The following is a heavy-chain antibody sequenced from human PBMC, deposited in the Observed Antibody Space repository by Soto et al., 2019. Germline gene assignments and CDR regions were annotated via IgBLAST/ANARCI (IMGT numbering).Heavy chain of an antibody. V-gene: IGHV4-59*01. CDR2: IYYSGST. CDR3: ARDHGGGGYSSSWYKSYYYYYGMDV. Sequence: SETLSLTCTLSAASLSSYYWSLIRQPPGKGLEWIGYIYYSGSTNYDASLKSRVTISVDTSKNQLPLKLSSVTAADTAVYYCARDHGGGGYSSSWYKSYYYYYGMDVWGQGTTVTVSS. CDR1: AASLSSYY. J-gene: IGHJ6*02. D-gene: IGHD6-13*01.